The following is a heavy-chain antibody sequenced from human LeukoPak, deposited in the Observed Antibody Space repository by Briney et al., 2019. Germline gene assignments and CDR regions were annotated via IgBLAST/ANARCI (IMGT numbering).Heavy chain of an antibody. CDR1: GFTFSDYY. D-gene: IGHD3-16*02. V-gene: IGHV3-30-3*01. CDR2: ISYVGSNK. CDR3: ARDKAVMITFGGVIAPYFDY. J-gene: IGHJ4*02. Sequence: GGSLRRSCAASGFTFSDYYMSWIRQAPGKGLEWVAVISYVGSNKYYADSVKGRFTISRDNSKNTLYLQMNSLRAEDTAVYYCARDKAVMITFGGVIAPYFDYWGQGTLVSVSS.